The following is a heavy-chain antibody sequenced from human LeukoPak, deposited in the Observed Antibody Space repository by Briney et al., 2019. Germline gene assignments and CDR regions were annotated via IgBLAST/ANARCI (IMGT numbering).Heavy chain of an antibody. CDR3: ATDWRYRKITFGGVIVA. J-gene: IGHJ5*02. Sequence: RASVKVSCKVSGYTLTELSMHWVRQAPGKGLEWMGGFDPEDGETIYAQKFQGRVTMTEDTSTDTAYMELSSLRSEDTAVYYCATDWRYRKITFGGVIVAWGQGTLVTVSS. D-gene: IGHD3-16*02. CDR2: FDPEDGET. CDR1: GYTLTELS. V-gene: IGHV1-24*01.